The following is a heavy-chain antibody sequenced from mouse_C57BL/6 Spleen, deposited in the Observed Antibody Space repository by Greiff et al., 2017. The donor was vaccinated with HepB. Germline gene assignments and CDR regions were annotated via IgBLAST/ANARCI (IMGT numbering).Heavy chain of an antibody. Sequence: VKLQESGAELVKPGASVKISCKASGYAFSSYWMNWVKQRPGKGLEWIGQIYPGDGDTNYNGKFKGKATLTADKSSSTAYMQLSSLTSEDSAVYFCARSDTTEDYYAMDYWGQGTSVTVSS. D-gene: IGHD1-1*01. V-gene: IGHV1-80*01. CDR3: ARSDTTEDYYAMDY. CDR1: GYAFSSYW. CDR2: IYPGDGDT. J-gene: IGHJ4*01.